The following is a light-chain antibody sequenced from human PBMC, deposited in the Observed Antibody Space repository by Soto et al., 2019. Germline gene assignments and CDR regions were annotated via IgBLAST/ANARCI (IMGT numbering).Light chain of an antibody. J-gene: IGKJ4*01. CDR3: QQSYSSPIT. CDR2: AAS. CDR1: QSISKY. V-gene: IGKV1-39*01. Sequence: DIQMTQSPSSLSASVGDRIAITCRASQSISKYLNWYHQKPGKAPKLLIYAASTLQTGVPSRFSGSGSGTDFTLTIDGLQPEDSATYFCQQSYSSPITFGGGTKVEIE.